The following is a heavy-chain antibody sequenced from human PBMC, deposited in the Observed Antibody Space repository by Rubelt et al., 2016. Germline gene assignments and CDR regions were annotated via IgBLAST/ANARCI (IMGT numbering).Heavy chain of an antibody. Sequence: QVQLVQSGAEVKKPGSSVKVSCKASGGTFSSYAISWVRQAPGQGLEWMGRIIPILGIANYAQKFQGRVTITADKSTSKAYMELSSLGSEDTAGEYCARGIAVAGYYYYGMDVWGQGTTVTVSS. CDR3: ARGIAVAGYYYYGMDV. D-gene: IGHD6-19*01. CDR1: GGTFSSYA. CDR2: IIPILGIA. V-gene: IGHV1-69*04. J-gene: IGHJ6*02.